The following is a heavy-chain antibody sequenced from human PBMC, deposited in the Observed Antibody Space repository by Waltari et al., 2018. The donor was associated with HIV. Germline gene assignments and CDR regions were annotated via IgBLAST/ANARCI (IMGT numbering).Heavy chain of an antibody. V-gene: IGHV1-2*06. Sequence: QVQLVQSGPEMSRPGASLKVSCKASGYTFSDHFMHWVRQAPGHGLEWVDRITPKTGYTNIAQGLQYRVTVTGDRSLCTAYLELSGLTPDDTAIYYWAREIFATRGLEQMLDFWGQGTLVSVSS. CDR3: AREIFATRGLEQMLDF. D-gene: IGHD3-3*01. CDR2: ITPKTGYT. J-gene: IGHJ4*02. CDR1: GYTFSDHF.